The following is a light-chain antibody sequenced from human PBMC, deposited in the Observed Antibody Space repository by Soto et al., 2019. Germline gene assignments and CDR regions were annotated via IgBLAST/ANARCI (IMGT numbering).Light chain of an antibody. CDR1: QSISGY. CDR2: AAS. J-gene: IGKJ1*01. Sequence: DIQMTQSPSSLSASVGDRVTITCRASQSISGYFNWYQQKTGKSPKLLIYAASSLPSGVPSRFSGSGSGTDFSLTISSLQPEDFATYYCQQSYSTPGTFGQGTKVAIK. CDR3: QQSYSTPGT. V-gene: IGKV1-39*01.